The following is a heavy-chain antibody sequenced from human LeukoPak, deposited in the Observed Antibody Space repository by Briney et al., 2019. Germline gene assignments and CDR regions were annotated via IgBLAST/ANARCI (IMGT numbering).Heavy chain of an antibody. CDR2: INHSGST. CDR3: ARGPLGYCSGGSCYSDAFDI. CDR1: GGSFSGYY. V-gene: IGHV4-34*01. Sequence: PLETLSLTCAVYGGSFSGYYWSWIRQPPGKGLEWIGEINHSGSTNYNPSLKSRVTISVDTSKNQFSLKLSSVTAADTAVYYCARGPLGYCSGGSCYSDAFDIWGQGTMATVSS. J-gene: IGHJ3*02. D-gene: IGHD2-15*01.